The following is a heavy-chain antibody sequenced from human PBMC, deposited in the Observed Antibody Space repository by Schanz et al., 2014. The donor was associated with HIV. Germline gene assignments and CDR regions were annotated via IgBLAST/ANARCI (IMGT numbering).Heavy chain of an antibody. CDR1: GFTFSGYG. J-gene: IGHJ6*02. Sequence: VQLLESGGGVVQPGRSLRLSCAVSGFTFSGYGMHWVRQAPGKGLEWVAVIWYDGKNRDYADSVKGRFTISRDNSKNTLYLQMNRMRTEDTAVYYCARDGAMAFSLGMDVWGQGTTVTVSS. D-gene: IGHD2-2*01. CDR2: IWYDGKNR. V-gene: IGHV3-33*01. CDR3: ARDGAMAFSLGMDV.